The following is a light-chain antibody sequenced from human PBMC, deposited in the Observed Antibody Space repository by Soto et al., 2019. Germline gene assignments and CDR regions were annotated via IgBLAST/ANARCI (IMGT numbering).Light chain of an antibody. CDR2: TNR. J-gene: IGLJ1*01. V-gene: IGLV1-40*01. Sequence: QSVLTQPPSVSGAPGQRVTMSCTGSSSNIGAGYHVHWYQQLPGTAPKLLIYTNRYRPSGVPDRFSGSRSGTSASLAITGLQAEDEADYYCQSYDSSLGDVFGTGTKVTVL. CDR1: SSNIGAGYH. CDR3: QSYDSSLGDV.